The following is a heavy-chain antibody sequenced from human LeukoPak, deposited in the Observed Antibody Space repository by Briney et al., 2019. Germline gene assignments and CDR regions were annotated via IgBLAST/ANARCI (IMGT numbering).Heavy chain of an antibody. CDR1: GFTFSSFA. Sequence: GGSLRLSCAASGFTFSSFAMSWVRQAPGRGLEWVPLSSSSGSITYYADSVQGRFTISRDNSKNTLYLQMNSLRAEDTALYYCAKNRGMTMIGGGLDYWGQGTLVTVSS. CDR2: SSSSGSIT. V-gene: IGHV3-23*01. J-gene: IGHJ4*02. CDR3: AKNRGMTMIGGGLDY. D-gene: IGHD3-10*02.